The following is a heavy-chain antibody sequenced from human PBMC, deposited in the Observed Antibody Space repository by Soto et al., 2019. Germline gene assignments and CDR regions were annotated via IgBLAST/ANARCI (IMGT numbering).Heavy chain of an antibody. D-gene: IGHD1-1*01. CDR3: ARDRGTHQFDY. Sequence: SSETLSLTCTVAGGSISSYCWSWIRQPPGKGLEWIGYIYYSGSTNYNPSLKSRVTISVDTSKNQFSLKLSSVTAADTAVYYCARDRGTHQFDYWGQGTLVTVSS. CDR2: IYYSGST. CDR1: GGSISSYC. V-gene: IGHV4-59*01. J-gene: IGHJ4*02.